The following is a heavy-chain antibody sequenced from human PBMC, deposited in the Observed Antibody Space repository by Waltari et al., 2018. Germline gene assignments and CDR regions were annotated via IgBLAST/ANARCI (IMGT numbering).Heavy chain of an antibody. J-gene: IGHJ3*02. Sequence: QVQLQESGPGLVKPSQTLSLTCTVSGGSISSGSYYWSWIRQPAGTGVEWIGYIYTSGSTNYNPSLKSRVTISVDTSKNQFSLKLSSVTAADTAVYYCARMITFGGVIVIGGVGAFDIWGQGTMVTVSS. CDR1: GGSISSGSYY. CDR2: IYTSGST. CDR3: ARMITFGGVIVIGGVGAFDI. D-gene: IGHD3-16*02. V-gene: IGHV4-61*09.